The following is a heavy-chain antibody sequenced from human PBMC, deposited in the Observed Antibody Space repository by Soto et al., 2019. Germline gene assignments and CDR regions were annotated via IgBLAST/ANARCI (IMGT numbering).Heavy chain of an antibody. V-gene: IGHV3-33*01. CDR3: ARDVGSSSSSSWFDT. J-gene: IGHJ5*02. D-gene: IGHD2-15*01. CDR1: GFTLSNYG. Sequence: GGSLRLSCVASGFTLSNYGMHWVRQAPGKGLEWIALIWYEGTTKYSTDSMKSRFSISRDQSKSTLYLQVNSLRAEDTATYYCARDVGSSSSSSWFDTWGQGTLLTISS. CDR2: IWYEGTTK.